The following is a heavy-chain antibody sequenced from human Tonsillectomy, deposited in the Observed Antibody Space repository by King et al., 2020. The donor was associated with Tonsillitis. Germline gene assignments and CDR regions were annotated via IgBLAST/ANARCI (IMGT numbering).Heavy chain of an antibody. CDR3: ARAGYSSTWYVGYCDS. CDR1: GFTFSLSA. J-gene: IGHJ4*02. Sequence: VQLVESGGGVVQPGRSLRLSCAASGFTFSLSAMHWVRQAPGKGLEWVAVLSHDGSNKYYADSVKGRFTISRDNSKNTPYLEINSPRGDDTAVYYCARAGYSSTWYVGYCDSWGQGTLVTVSS. V-gene: IGHV3-30-3*01. CDR2: LSHDGSNK. D-gene: IGHD6-13*01.